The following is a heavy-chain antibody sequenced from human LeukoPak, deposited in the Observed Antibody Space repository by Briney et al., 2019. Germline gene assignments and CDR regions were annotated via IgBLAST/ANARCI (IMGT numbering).Heavy chain of an antibody. CDR3: ARENSGSYYQFDC. CDR1: GFTFSDFT. CDR2: ISSSCSSYI. D-gene: IGHD1-26*01. V-gene: IGHV3-21*01. J-gene: IGHJ4*02. Sequence: GGSLRLSCVGSGFTFSDFTINWVRQAPGKGLEWVSCISSSCSSYIYYADSVKGRFTISRDNAKNSLYLQMNSLRPEDTAVYYCARENSGSYYQFDCWGQGTLVTVSS.